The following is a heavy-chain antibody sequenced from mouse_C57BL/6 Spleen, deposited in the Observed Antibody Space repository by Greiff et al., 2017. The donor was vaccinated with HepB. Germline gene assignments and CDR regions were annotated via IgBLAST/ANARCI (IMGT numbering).Heavy chain of an antibody. J-gene: IGHJ2*01. V-gene: IGHV5-6*01. CDR1: GFTFSSYG. CDR2: ISSGGSYT. Sequence: EVNLVESGGDLVKPGGSLKLSCAASGFTFSSYGMSWVRQTPDKRLEWVATISSGGSYTYYPDSVKGRFTISRDNAKNTLYLQMSSLKSEDTAMYYCARLLYPFDYWGQGTTLTVSS. D-gene: IGHD2-12*01. CDR3: ARLLYPFDY.